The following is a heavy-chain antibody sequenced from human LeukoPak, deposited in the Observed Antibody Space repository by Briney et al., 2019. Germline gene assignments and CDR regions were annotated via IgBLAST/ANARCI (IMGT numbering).Heavy chain of an antibody. CDR2: IRYDGSNK. V-gene: IGHV3-30*02. J-gene: IGHJ4*02. CDR1: GFTFSSYG. Sequence: GGSLRLSCAASGFTFSSYGMHWVRQAPGNGLEWVAFIRYDGSNKYYADSVKGRFTISRDNSKNTLYLQMNSLRAEDTAVYYCAKERDTAMVTTDSWGQGTLVTVSS. CDR3: AKERDTAMVTTDS. D-gene: IGHD5-18*01.